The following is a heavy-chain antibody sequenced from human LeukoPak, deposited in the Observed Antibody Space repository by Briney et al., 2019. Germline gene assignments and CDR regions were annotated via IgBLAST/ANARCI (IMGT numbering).Heavy chain of an antibody. CDR1: GFTVNSDY. CDR3: ARSIDGGYSYDKDAFDI. V-gene: IGHV3-66*01. Sequence: PGGSLRLSCAASGFTVNSDYMSWVRQAPGKGLEWVSVLYSGGSTYYADSVKGRFTISRDNSKNTLYLQMNSLRAEDTAVYYCARSIDGGYSYDKDAFDIWGQGTMVTVSS. J-gene: IGHJ3*02. CDR2: LYSGGST. D-gene: IGHD5-18*01.